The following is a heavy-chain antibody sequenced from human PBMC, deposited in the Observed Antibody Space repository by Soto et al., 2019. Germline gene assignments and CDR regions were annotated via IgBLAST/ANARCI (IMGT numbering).Heavy chain of an antibody. D-gene: IGHD1-26*01. V-gene: IGHV4-59*01. J-gene: IGHJ5*02. CDR2: IYYSGST. Sequence: LSLTCTVSGGSISSYYWSWIRQPPGKGLEYIGYIYYSGSTNYNPSLKSRVTISVDTSKKQFSLKLSSVTAADTAVYYCARSLYSGSYTNWFDPWGQGTLVTVSS. CDR1: GGSISSYY. CDR3: ARSLYSGSYTNWFDP.